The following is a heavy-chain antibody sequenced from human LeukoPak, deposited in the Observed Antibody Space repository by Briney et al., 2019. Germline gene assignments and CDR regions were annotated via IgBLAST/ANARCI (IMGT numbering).Heavy chain of an antibody. V-gene: IGHV3-33*01. D-gene: IGHD5-24*01. CDR3: ARGSRDGYNYFDY. J-gene: IGHJ4*02. CDR1: GFTFSSYG. Sequence: PGRSLRLSCAAYGFTFSSYGMHWVRQAPGKGLEWVAVIWYDGSNKYYADSVKGRFTISRDNSKNTLYLQMNSLRAEDTAVYYCARGSRDGYNYFDYWGQGTLVTGSS. CDR2: IWYDGSNK.